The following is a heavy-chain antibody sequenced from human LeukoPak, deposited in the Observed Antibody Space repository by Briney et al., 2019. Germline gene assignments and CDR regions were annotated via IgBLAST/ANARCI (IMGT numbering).Heavy chain of an antibody. V-gene: IGHV3-21*01. D-gene: IGHD3-10*01. CDR2: ITSGSSHI. CDR3: AKDSTAPISITMVRGRWYFDY. J-gene: IGHJ4*02. CDR1: GFTFSSYN. Sequence: GGSLRLSCAASGFTFSSYNMNWVRQTPGQGLEWVSSITSGSSHIYYADSVKGRFTISRDNAKNSLCLQMNSLRAEDTAVYYCAKDSTAPISITMVRGRWYFDYWGQGTLVTVSS.